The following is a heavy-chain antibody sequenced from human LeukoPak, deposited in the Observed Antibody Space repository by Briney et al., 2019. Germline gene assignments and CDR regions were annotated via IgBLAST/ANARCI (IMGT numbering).Heavy chain of an antibody. D-gene: IGHD3-9*01. J-gene: IGHJ4*02. Sequence: SSETLSLTCAVYGGSFSGYYWSWIRQPPGKGLEWIGEINHSGSTNYNPSLKSRVTISVDTSKNQFSLKLSSVTAADTAVYYCASSSYVLRYFDWLLPIDYWGQETLVTVSS. CDR3: ASSSYVLRYFDWLLPIDY. CDR1: GGSFSGYY. V-gene: IGHV4-34*01. CDR2: INHSGST.